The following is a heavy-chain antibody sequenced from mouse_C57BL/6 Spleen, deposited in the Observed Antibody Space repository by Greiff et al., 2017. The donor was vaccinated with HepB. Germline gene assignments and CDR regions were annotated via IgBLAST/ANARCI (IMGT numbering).Heavy chain of an antibody. Sequence: EVKLMESGEGLVKPGGSLKLSCAASGFTFSSYAMSWVRQTPEKRLEWVAYISSGGDYIYYADTVKGRFTISRDNARNTLYLQMSSLKSEDTAMYYCTREWARGNWYYFDYWGQGTTLTVSS. CDR3: TREWARGNWYYFDY. J-gene: IGHJ2*01. CDR1: GFTFSSYA. D-gene: IGHD2-1*01. V-gene: IGHV5-9-1*02. CDR2: ISSGGDYI.